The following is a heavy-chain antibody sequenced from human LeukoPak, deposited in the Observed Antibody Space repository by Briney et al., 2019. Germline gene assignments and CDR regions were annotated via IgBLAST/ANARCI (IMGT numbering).Heavy chain of an antibody. CDR2: IYDSGST. CDR1: GASISGSGYY. J-gene: IGHJ4*02. CDR3: AKSGGYGLIDY. D-gene: IGHD1-26*01. Sequence: SETLSLTCTVSGASISGSGYYWGWIRQPPGKGLEWIGNIYDSGSTYYNASLQSRVTISIDTSKNQFPLRLSSVTAADTAMYYCAKSGGYGLIDYWGQGTLVTVSS. V-gene: IGHV4-39*01.